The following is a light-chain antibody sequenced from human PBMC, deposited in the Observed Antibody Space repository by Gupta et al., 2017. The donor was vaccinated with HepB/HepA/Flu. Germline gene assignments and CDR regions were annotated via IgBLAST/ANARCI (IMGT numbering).Light chain of an antibody. V-gene: IGLV10-54*01. Sequence: QAGLTQPPSVSKDLRQTATLTCTGNNNNVGNQGSAWLQQHQGHPPKLLSYRNNNRPPASSESLSASTSATTASLTITGLQPEAEADYYCSAWDTIISAWVFGGGTKVTVL. CDR2: RNN. J-gene: IGLJ3*02. CDR3: SAWDTIISAWV. CDR1: NNNVGNQG.